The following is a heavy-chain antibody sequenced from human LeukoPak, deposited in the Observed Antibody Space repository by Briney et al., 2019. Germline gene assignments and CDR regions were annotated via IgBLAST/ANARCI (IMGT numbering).Heavy chain of an antibody. CDR1: GGSISDYY. CDR3: ARSYLGGTYYDWFDP. J-gene: IGHJ5*02. CDR2: IYASGST. V-gene: IGHV4-4*07. D-gene: IGHD1-26*01. Sequence: PSETLSLTCTVSGGSISDYYWNWIRQPAGKGLGWIGRIYASGSTNYNPSLRSRVTISVDKSKNQFSLKLTSATAADTAVYYCARSYLGGTYYDWFDPWGQGTLVTASS.